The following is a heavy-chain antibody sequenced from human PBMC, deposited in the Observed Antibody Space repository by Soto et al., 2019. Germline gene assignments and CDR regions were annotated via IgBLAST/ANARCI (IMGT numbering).Heavy chain of an antibody. D-gene: IGHD3-3*01. CDR2: IRNKANSYTT. CDR1: GFALSDHY. J-gene: IGHJ6*02. CDR3: ARAPQRGNNFHV. Sequence: EVQLVESGGGLVQPGGSLGLSCAASGFALSDHYMDWFRQAPGKGLEWVGRIRNKANSYTTEYAASVKGRFTISRDDSKDSLYLQMNSLKTEDTAVYYCARAPQRGNNFHVWGQGTTVTVSS. V-gene: IGHV3-72*01.